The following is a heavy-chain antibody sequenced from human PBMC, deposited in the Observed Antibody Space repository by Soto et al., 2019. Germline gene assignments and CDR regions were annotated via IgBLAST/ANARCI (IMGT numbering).Heavy chain of an antibody. J-gene: IGHJ4*02. CDR1: GGSVSSGSYY. CDR3: ARSGFGELLFVFDY. V-gene: IGHV4-61*01. Sequence: PSETLSLTCTVSGGSVSSGSYYWSWIRQPPGKGLECIGYIYYSGSTNYNPSLKSRVTISVDTSKNQFSLKLSSVTAADTAVYYCARSGFGELLFVFDYWGQGTLVTVSS. D-gene: IGHD3-10*01. CDR2: IYYSGST.